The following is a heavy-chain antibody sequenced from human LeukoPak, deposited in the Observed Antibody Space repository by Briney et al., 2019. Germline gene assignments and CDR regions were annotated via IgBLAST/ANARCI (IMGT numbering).Heavy chain of an antibody. Sequence: SETLSLTCTVSGGSISSYYWGWIRQPARKGLEWIGRIYTSGSTNYNPSLKSRVTMSVDTSKNQFSLKLSSVTAADTAVYYCARDGLIAVAGTPSYYYYYYMDVWGKGTTVTVSS. D-gene: IGHD6-19*01. CDR1: GGSISSYY. J-gene: IGHJ6*03. CDR3: ARDGLIAVAGTPSYYYYYYMDV. CDR2: IYTSGST. V-gene: IGHV4-4*07.